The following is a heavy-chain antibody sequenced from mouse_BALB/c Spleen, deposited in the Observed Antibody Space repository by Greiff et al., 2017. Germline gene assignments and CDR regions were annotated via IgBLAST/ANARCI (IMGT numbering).Heavy chain of an antibody. D-gene: IGHD1-1*01. CDR1: GYTFSSYW. CDR3: ARSYYYGSSWAGAMDY. J-gene: IGHJ4*01. V-gene: IGHV1-9*01. Sequence: VQLQQSGAELMKPGASVKISCKATGYTFSSYWIEWVKQRPGHGLEWIGEILPGSGSTNYNEKFKGKATFTADTSSNTAYMQLSSLTSEDSAVYYCARSYYYGSSWAGAMDYWGQGTSVTVSS. CDR2: ILPGSGST.